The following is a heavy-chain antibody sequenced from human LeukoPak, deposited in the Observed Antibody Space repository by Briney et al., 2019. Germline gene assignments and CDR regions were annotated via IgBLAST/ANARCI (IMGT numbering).Heavy chain of an antibody. CDR3: ARVGFIAGTFDY. D-gene: IGHD6-13*01. V-gene: IGHV1-2*02. Sequence: APVKVSCKASGYTFTGYYMHWVRQAPGQGLEWMGWINPNSGGTNYAQKFQGRVTMTRDTSISIAYMELSRLRSDDTAVYYCARVGFIAGTFDYWGQGTLVTVSS. J-gene: IGHJ4*02. CDR1: GYTFTGYY. CDR2: INPNSGGT.